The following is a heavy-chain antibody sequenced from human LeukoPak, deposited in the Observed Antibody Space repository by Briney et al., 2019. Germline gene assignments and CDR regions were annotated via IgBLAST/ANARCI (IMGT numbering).Heavy chain of an antibody. Sequence: PSETLSLTCTVSGGSISSYYWSWIRQPPGKGLEWIGYIYYSGSTNYNPSLKSRVTISVDTSKNQFSLKLSSVTAADTAVYYCASDSGSSYYYYYGMDVWGQGTTVTVSS. CDR3: ASDSGSSYYYYYGMDV. D-gene: IGHD6-13*01. V-gene: IGHV4-59*12. J-gene: IGHJ6*02. CDR2: IYYSGST. CDR1: GGSISSYY.